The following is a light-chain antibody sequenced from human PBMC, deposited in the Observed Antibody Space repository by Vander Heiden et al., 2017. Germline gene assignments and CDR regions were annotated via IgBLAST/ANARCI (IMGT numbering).Light chain of an antibody. CDR1: RSNIWTGYD. J-gene: IGLJ3*02. CDR2: DNN. CDR3: QAYDSRISGWV. Sequence: QSVLTQPPSVSGAPGQGVTIPRTGSRSNIWTGYDVHWYQQPPGTAPNHLINDNNNRPSGVPARFSGSKSGASVSLAITGLQAEDEADYYCQAYDSRISGWVFGGGTRLTVL. V-gene: IGLV1-40*01.